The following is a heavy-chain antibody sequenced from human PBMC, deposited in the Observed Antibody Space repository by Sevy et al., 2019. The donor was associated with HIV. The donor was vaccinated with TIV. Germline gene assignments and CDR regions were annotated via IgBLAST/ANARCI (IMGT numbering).Heavy chain of an antibody. CDR2: ISNDGSDK. J-gene: IGHJ6*02. CDR1: GFTFSRYG. V-gene: IGHV3-30*18. D-gene: IGHD6-13*01. Sequence: GGSLRLSCAAAGFTFSRYGMHWARQAPGKGLEWVAVISNDGSDKENVESVKGRFTVSRDNSEDTVYLQMNSLRADDTAVYYCANSRGRYEGSSWLYYYYIMDVWGQGTTVTVSS. CDR3: ANSRGRYEGSSWLYYYYIMDV.